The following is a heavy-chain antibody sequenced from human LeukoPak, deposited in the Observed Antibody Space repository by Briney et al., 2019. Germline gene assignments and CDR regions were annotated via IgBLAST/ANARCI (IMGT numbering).Heavy chain of an antibody. D-gene: IGHD2-2*01. V-gene: IGHV3-21*01. CDR2: IDPSSTYI. CDR1: GFTFRSYS. J-gene: IGHJ4*02. Sequence: PGGSLRLSCAASGFTFRSYSMNWVRQAPGKGLEWVSAIDPSSTYIYYADSVKSRFTISRDNAENSLYLQMNSLRVEDTAVYYCARAPTVLVGYCSSSSCQADYWGQGTLVTVSS. CDR3: ARAPTVLVGYCSSSSCQADY.